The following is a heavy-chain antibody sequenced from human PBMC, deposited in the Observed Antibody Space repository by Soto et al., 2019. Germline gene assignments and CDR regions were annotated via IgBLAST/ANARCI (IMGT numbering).Heavy chain of an antibody. Sequence: GGSLRLSCAAAGFAFSTYAMTWVRQAPGKGLEWVSAISGSGGSSYYAASVKGRFTISRDNAKNSLYLQMNSLRAEDTAVYYCANGYGSTIWGQGTLVTVSS. CDR1: GFAFSTYA. D-gene: IGHD3-10*01. J-gene: IGHJ4*02. CDR2: ISGSGGSS. V-gene: IGHV3-23*01. CDR3: ANGYGSTI.